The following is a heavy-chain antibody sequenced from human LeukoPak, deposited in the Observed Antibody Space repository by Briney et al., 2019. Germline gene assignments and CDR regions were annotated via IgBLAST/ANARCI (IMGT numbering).Heavy chain of an antibody. CDR2: INPSGGST. J-gene: IGHJ4*02. V-gene: IGHV1-46*01. CDR3: ARSPLQQLVPSYYFDY. CDR1: GYTFTSYY. D-gene: IGHD6-13*01. Sequence: ASVKVSCKASGYTFTSYYMHWVRQAPGQGLEWMGIINPSGGSTSYAQKFQGRVTMTRDTSTSTVYMELSSLRSEDTAVYYCARSPLQQLVPSYYFDYWGQGTLVTVSS.